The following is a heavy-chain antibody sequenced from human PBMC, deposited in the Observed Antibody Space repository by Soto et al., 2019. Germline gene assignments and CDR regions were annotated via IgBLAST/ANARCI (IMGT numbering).Heavy chain of an antibody. V-gene: IGHV4-59*08. J-gene: IGHJ6*03. CDR1: GGSISSYY. CDR2: IYYSGST. D-gene: IGHD3-3*01. CDR3: ARLHTWSEYDFCSGQNYYYYYMDV. Sequence: SETLSLTCTVSGGSISSYYWSWIRQPPGKGLEWIGYIYYSGSTNYNPSLKSRVTISVDTSKNQFSLKLSSVTAADTAVYYCARLHTWSEYDFCSGQNYYYYYMDVWGKGTTVTVSS.